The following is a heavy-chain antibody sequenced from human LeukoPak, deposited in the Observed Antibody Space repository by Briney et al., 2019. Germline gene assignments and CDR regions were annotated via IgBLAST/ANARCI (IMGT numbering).Heavy chain of an antibody. Sequence: PGGSLRLSCAASGFTFSTYDMHWVRQVSGKGLEWVSSIGTIGDTFYPGSVEGRFTISRENAKNSLYLQMNGLRAGDTAVYYCARATVIGNAPVPGYMDVWGKGTTVTVSS. CDR2: IGTIGDT. D-gene: IGHD2-21*01. V-gene: IGHV3-13*01. CDR3: ARATVIGNAPVPGYMDV. J-gene: IGHJ6*03. CDR1: GFTFSTYD.